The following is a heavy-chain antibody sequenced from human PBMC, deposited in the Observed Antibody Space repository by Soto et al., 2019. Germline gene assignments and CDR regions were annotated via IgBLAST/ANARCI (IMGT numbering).Heavy chain of an antibody. Sequence: GGSLRLSCAASGFTFSSYAMSWVRQAPGKGLEWVSSISGSGGRTYYADSVKGRFTISRDNSKNTLYLQMNSLRAEDTAVYYCAIEVSRSWYYYVMDVWGQGTTVTVSS. CDR2: ISGSGGRT. CDR3: AIEVSRSWYYYVMDV. V-gene: IGHV3-23*01. D-gene: IGHD6-13*01. J-gene: IGHJ6*02. CDR1: GFTFSSYA.